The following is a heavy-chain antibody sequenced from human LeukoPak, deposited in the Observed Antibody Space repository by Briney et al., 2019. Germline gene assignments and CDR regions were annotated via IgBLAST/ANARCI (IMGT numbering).Heavy chain of an antibody. Sequence: PSETLSLTCTVSGGFMSSYDWNWIRQPPGKGLEWIGYVYNSGSTNYNPSLKSRVSMFVDTSKNQFSLRLSSVTAADTAVYYCASSYCGGDCYSYYYYYGMDVWGQGTTVTVSS. V-gene: IGHV4-59*01. J-gene: IGHJ6*02. CDR1: GGFMSSYD. CDR2: VYNSGST. CDR3: ASSYCGGDCYSYYYYYGMDV. D-gene: IGHD2-21*02.